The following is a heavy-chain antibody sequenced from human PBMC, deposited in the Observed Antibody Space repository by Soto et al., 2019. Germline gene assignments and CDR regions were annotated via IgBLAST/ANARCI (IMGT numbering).Heavy chain of an antibody. CDR3: ARDPPARQTTVTTPFDY. V-gene: IGHV1-69*13. CDR1: GGTFSSYA. CDR2: IIPIFGTA. D-gene: IGHD4-4*01. J-gene: IGHJ4*02. Sequence: SVKVSCKASGGTFSSYAISWVRQAPGQGLEWMGGIIPIFGTANYAQKFQGRVTITADESTSTAYMELSSLRSEDTAVYYCARDPPARQTTVTTPFDYWGQGTLVTVSS.